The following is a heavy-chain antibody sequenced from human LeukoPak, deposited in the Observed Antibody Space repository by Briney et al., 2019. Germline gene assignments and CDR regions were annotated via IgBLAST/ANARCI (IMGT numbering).Heavy chain of an antibody. V-gene: IGHV3-30-3*01. CDR1: GFTFSSYA. J-gene: IGHJ4*02. D-gene: IGHD6-19*01. CDR2: ISYDGSNK. Sequence: HPGGSLRLSCAASGFTFSSYAMHRVRQAPGKGLEWVAVISYDGSNKYYADSVKGRFTISRDNSKNTLYLQMNSLRAEDTAVYYCASSGGWYDLDYWGQGTLVTVSS. CDR3: ASSGGWYDLDY.